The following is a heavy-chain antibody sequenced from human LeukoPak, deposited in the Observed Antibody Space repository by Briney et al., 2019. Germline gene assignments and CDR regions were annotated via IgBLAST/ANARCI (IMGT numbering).Heavy chain of an antibody. D-gene: IGHD6-13*01. CDR1: GFTFSSYE. V-gene: IGHV3-48*03. J-gene: IGHJ4*02. Sequence: PGGSLRLSCAASGFTFSSYEMNWVRQAPGKGLEWVSYISSSGTIIYYADSVKGRLTISRDNSKNTLYLQMNSLRAEDTAVYYCAKYSSSWFRYFDYWGQGTLVTVSS. CDR3: AKYSSSWFRYFDY. CDR2: ISSSGTII.